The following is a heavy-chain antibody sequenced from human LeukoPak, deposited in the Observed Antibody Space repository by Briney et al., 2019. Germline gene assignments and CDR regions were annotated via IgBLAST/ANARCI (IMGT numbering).Heavy chain of an antibody. D-gene: IGHD6-13*01. CDR1: GGTFSSYA. Sequence: SVKVSCKASGGTFSSYAISWVRQAPGQGLEWMGGIIPIFGTANYAQKFQGRVTITADESTSTAYMELSSLRSEDTAVYYCARRLIAAAGTGPPGYYYGMDVWGQGTTVTVSS. J-gene: IGHJ6*02. CDR3: ARRLIAAAGTGPPGYYYGMDV. V-gene: IGHV1-69*13. CDR2: IIPIFGTA.